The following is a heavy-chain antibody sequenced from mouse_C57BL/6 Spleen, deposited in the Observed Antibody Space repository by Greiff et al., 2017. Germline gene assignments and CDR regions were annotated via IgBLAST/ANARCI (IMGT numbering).Heavy chain of an antibody. CDR1: GYAFSSSW. Sequence: VNVVESGPELVKPGASVKISCKASGYAFSSSWMNWVKQRPGKGLEWIGRIYPGDGDTNYNGKFKGKATLTTEKSSSTAYMQLSSLTSEDSAVYCCARSTGFYYYAMDYWGQGTSVTVSS. CDR2: IYPGDGDT. V-gene: IGHV1-82*01. J-gene: IGHJ4*01. CDR3: ARSTGFYYYAMDY. D-gene: IGHD4-1*02.